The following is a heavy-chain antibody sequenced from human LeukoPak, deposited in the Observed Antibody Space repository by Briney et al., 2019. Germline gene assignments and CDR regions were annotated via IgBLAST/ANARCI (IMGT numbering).Heavy chain of an antibody. D-gene: IGHD1-7*01. CDR3: ARMNYVSSGWGAPFDY. J-gene: IGHJ4*02. CDR1: GFTFSSYS. Sequence: GGSLRLSCAASGFTFSSYSMNWVRQAPGKGLEWVSSISSSSSYIYYADSVKGRFTISRDNAKNSLYLQMNSLRAEDTAVYYCARMNYVSSGWGAPFDYWGQGTLVTVSS. CDR2: ISSSSSYI. V-gene: IGHV3-21*01.